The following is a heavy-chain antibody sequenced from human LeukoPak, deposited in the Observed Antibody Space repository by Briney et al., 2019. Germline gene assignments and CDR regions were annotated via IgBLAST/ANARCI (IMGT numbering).Heavy chain of an antibody. Sequence: PSETLSLTCTVSGGSISSSSYYWGWIRQPPGKGLEWIGSIYYSGSTYYNPSLKSRVTISVDTSKNQFSLKLSSVTAADTAVYCCARRPSLLNWFDPWGQGTLVTVSS. CDR3: ARRPSLLNWFDP. CDR1: GGSISSSSYY. CDR2: IYYSGST. V-gene: IGHV4-39*01. J-gene: IGHJ5*02.